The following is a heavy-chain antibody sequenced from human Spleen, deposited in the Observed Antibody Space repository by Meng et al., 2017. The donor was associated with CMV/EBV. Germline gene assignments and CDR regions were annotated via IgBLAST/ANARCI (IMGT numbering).Heavy chain of an antibody. CDR2: INPNSCGT. V-gene: IGHV1-2*02. CDR1: GYTFTGYY. J-gene: IGHJ6*02. CDR3: AREAYYDSSGHYFYYGMDV. Sequence: VKVSCKASGYTFTGYYMHWVRQAPGQGLEWMGWINPNSCGTNYAQKFQGRVTMTRDTSISTAYMDLSRLRSDDTAVYYCAREAYYDSSGHYFYYGMDVWGQGTTVTVSS. D-gene: IGHD3-22*01.